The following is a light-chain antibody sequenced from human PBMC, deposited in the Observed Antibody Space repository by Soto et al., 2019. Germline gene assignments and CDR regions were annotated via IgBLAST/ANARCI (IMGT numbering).Light chain of an antibody. CDR1: QSISSW. CDR2: KAS. V-gene: IGKV1-5*03. J-gene: IGKJ1*01. Sequence: DIQMTQSPSTLSASVGARAPITCRASQSISSWLAWYQQNPGKAPKLLIYKASSLESGVPSRFSGSGSGTEFTLTISSLQPDDFATYYCQQYRTFGQGTKVDIK. CDR3: QQYRT.